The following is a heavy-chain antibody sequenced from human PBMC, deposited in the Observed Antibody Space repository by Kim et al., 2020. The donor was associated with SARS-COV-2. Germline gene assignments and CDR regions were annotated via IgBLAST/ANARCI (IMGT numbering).Heavy chain of an antibody. J-gene: IGHJ4*02. Sequence: GGSLRLSCAASGFTFSSYAMHWVRQAPGKGLEWVAVISYDGSNKYYADSVKGRFTISRDNSKNTVYLQMNSLRAEDTAVYYCARSSGWYDYFDYCVQGTLVAVSS. V-gene: IGHV3-30*04. D-gene: IGHD6-19*01. CDR1: GFTFSSYA. CDR2: ISYDGSNK. CDR3: ARSSGWYDYFDY.